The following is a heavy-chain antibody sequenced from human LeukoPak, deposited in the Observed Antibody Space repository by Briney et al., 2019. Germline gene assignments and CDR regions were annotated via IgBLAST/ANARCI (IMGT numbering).Heavy chain of an antibody. J-gene: IGHJ4*02. CDR2: IRYDGSNK. Sequence: PGGSLRLSCAASGFTFSSYGMHWVRQAPGKGLEWVAFIRYDGSNKYYADSVKGRFTISRDNSKNTLYLQMNILRAEDTAVYYCAKDQFSITMIVVVSPFDYWGQGTLVTVSS. V-gene: IGHV3-30*02. CDR1: GFTFSSYG. D-gene: IGHD3-22*01. CDR3: AKDQFSITMIVVVSPFDY.